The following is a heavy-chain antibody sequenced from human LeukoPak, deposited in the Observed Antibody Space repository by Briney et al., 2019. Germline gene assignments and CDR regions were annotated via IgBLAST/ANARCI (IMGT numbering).Heavy chain of an antibody. CDR3: ASLIVGAEGSFDY. CDR1: GGSISSGGYS. V-gene: IGHV4-30-2*01. CDR2: IYHSGST. Sequence: TLSLTCAVSGGSISSGGYSWSWTRQPPGKGLEWIGYIYHSGSTYYNPSLKSRVTISVDRSKNQFSLKLSSVTAADTAVYYCASLIVGAEGSFDYWGQGTLVTVSS. D-gene: IGHD1-26*01. J-gene: IGHJ4*02.